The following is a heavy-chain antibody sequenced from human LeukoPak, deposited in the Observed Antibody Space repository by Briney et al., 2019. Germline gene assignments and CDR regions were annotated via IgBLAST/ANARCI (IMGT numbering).Heavy chain of an antibody. V-gene: IGHV1-46*01. CDR1: GYTFTSYY. CDR3: AREVGRYYYDSSGYADY. J-gene: IGHJ4*02. CDR2: IKPSGGST. Sequence: WASVKVSCKASGYTFTSYYMHWVRQAPGQGLEWMGIIKPSGGSTSYAQKFQGRVTMTRDTSTSTVYMELSSLRSEDTAVYYCAREVGRYYYDSSGYADYWGQGTLVTVSS. D-gene: IGHD3-22*01.